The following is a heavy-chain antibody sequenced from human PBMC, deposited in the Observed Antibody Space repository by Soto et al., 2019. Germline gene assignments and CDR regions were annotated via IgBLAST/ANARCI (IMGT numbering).Heavy chain of an antibody. CDR3: AGGQGGDYVSNWCDP. J-gene: IGHJ5*02. V-gene: IGHV4-59*01. Sequence: QVQLQESGPGLVKPSETLSLTCTVSGGSISSYYWSWIRQPPGKGLEWIGYIYYSGSTNYNPSHKSRVTISVDTSKNQFSLKRSAVTAADTAVYYGAGGQGGDYVSNWCDPWGQGTLVTVSS. CDR2: IYYSGST. D-gene: IGHD4-17*01. CDR1: GGSISSYY.